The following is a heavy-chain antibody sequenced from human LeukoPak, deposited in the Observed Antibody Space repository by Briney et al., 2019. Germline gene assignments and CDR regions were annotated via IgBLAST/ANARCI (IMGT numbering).Heavy chain of an antibody. J-gene: IGHJ6*02. D-gene: IGHD3-22*01. CDR1: GGSISSGGYY. CDR2: IYYSGST. V-gene: IGHV4-61*08. CDR3: ASLNYYDSSGYYYVGEYGMDV. Sequence: SQTLSLTCTVSGGSISSGGYYWSWIRQHPGKGLEWIGYIYYSGSTNYNPSLKSRVTISVDTSKNQFSLKLSSVTAADTAVYYCASLNYYDSSGYYYVGEYGMDVWGQGTTVTVSS.